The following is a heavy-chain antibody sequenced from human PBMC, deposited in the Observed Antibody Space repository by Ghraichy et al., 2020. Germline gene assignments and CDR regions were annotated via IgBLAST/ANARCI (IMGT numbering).Heavy chain of an antibody. CDR2: ISYDGSNK. J-gene: IGHJ5*02. CDR3: ARWIQLSWFDP. CDR1: GFTFSSYG. Sequence: LSLTCAASGFTFSSYGMHWVRQAPGKGLEWVAVISYDGSNKYYADSVKGRFTISRDNSKNTLYLQMNSLRAEDTAVYYCARWIQLSWFDPWGQGTLVTVSS. V-gene: IGHV3-30*03. D-gene: IGHD5-18*01.